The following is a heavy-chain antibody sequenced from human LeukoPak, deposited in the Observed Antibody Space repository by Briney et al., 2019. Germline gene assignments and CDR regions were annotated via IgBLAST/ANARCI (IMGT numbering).Heavy chain of an antibody. J-gene: IGHJ4*02. Sequence: SETLSLTCAVYGGSFSGYYWSWIRQPPGKGLEWIGEINHSGSTNYNPSLKSRVTISVDTSKNQFSLKLSSVTAADTAVYYCARGALGGYCSSTSCPAFGYWGQGTLVTVFS. CDR3: ARGALGGYCSSTSCPAFGY. D-gene: IGHD2-2*01. CDR1: GGSFSGYY. V-gene: IGHV4-34*01. CDR2: INHSGST.